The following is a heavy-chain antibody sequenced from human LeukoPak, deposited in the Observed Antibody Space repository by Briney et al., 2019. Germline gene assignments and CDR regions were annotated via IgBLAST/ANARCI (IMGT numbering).Heavy chain of an antibody. D-gene: IGHD2-8*01. V-gene: IGHV3-23*01. CDR1: GFTLSKHP. CDR2: LSDTGDSR. CDR3: AKGDCASGSCYFDD. Sequence: PGGSLRLSCAASGFTLSKHPMYWVRQAPGKGLEWVSPLSDTGDSRHYADSVKGRFTISRDSARSALYLQMNSLRAEDTAVYYCAKGDCASGSCYFDDWGQGSQVTVSS. J-gene: IGHJ4*02.